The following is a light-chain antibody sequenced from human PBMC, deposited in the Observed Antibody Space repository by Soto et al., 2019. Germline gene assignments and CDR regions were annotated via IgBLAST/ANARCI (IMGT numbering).Light chain of an antibody. CDR2: DNN. CDR3: GTWDSRLSAVV. Sequence: QSVLTQPPSVSVAPGQKVTISCSGSSSNIGNNYVSWYQQLPGTAPKLLIYDNNKRPSGIPDRFSGSKSGTSATLGITGLQTGDEADYYCGTWDSRLSAVVLGGGTKLNVL. J-gene: IGLJ2*01. V-gene: IGLV1-51*01. CDR1: SSNIGNNY.